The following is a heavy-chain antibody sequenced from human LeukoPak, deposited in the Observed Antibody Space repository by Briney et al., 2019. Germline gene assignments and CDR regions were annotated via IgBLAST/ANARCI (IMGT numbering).Heavy chain of an antibody. CDR1: GGSIRSSSYY. CDR3: ARQVVAVAGTGYFDY. D-gene: IGHD6-19*01. V-gene: IGHV4-39*01. CDR2: IYYSGRT. J-gene: IGHJ4*02. Sequence: SETLSLTCTVSGGSIRSSSYYWGWIRQPPGKGLEWIGSIYYSGRTYYNASLKSRGTISVDTSKNQLSLKLNSVTAADTAVYFCARQVVAVAGTGYFDYWGQGTLVTVSS.